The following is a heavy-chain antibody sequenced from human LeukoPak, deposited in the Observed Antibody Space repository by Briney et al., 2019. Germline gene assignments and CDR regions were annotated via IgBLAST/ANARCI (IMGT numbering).Heavy chain of an antibody. V-gene: IGHV1-69*13. CDR2: IIPIVGTT. CDR3: ARGGYYYDSSGYSHPPDY. J-gene: IGHJ4*02. D-gene: IGHD3-22*01. CDR1: GGTFSSYA. Sequence: SVKVSCKASGGTFSSYAFSWVRQAPGQGLEWMGGIIPIVGTTNYAQMFQGRVTITADESTSTAYMELSSLRSEDTAVYYCARGGYYYDSSGYSHPPDYWGQGTLVTVSA.